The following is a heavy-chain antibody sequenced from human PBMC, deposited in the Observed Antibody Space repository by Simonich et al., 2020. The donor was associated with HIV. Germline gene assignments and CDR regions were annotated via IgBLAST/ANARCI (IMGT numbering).Heavy chain of an antibody. V-gene: IGHV4-34*01. D-gene: IGHD2-2*01. J-gene: IGHJ4*02. Sequence: QVQLQQWGAGLLKPSETLSLTCAVYGGSFSGYYWSWIRPPPGKGLEWLGKINHSGTTNYNPSLKSRVTISVDTSKNQFSLKLSSVTAADTAVYYCARGFYQRLYYFDYWGQGTLVTVSS. CDR1: GGSFSGYY. CDR3: ARGFYQRLYYFDY. CDR2: INHSGTT.